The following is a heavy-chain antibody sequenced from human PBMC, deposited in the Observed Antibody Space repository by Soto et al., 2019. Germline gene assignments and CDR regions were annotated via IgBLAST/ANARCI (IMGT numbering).Heavy chain of an antibody. Sequence: GGSLRLSCAASGFTFDDYGMSWVRQAPGKGLEWVSGINWNGGSTGYADSVKGRFTISRDNAKNSLYLQMNSLRAEDTALYHCARSEIHLGELSLTNWGQGTLVTVSS. CDR1: GFTFDDYG. D-gene: IGHD3-16*02. CDR3: ARSEIHLGELSLTN. V-gene: IGHV3-20*01. J-gene: IGHJ4*02. CDR2: INWNGGST.